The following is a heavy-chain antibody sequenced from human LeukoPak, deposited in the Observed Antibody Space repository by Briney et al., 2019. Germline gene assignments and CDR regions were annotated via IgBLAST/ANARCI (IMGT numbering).Heavy chain of an antibody. Sequence: PGGSLRLSCVVSGFTFSSYGMHWVRQAPGKGLEWVSFIRYDGANRYSADSVKGRFTISRDNAKNSLYLQMNSLRAEDTAVYYCARVGHSSGWDSGYFDYWGQGTLVTVSS. D-gene: IGHD6-19*01. CDR1: GFTFSSYG. CDR3: ARVGHSSGWDSGYFDY. CDR2: IRYDGANR. J-gene: IGHJ4*02. V-gene: IGHV3-30*02.